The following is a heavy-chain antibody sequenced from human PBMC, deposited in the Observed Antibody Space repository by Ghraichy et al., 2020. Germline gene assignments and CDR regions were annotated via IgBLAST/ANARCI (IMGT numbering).Heavy chain of an antibody. D-gene: IGHD3-16*02. CDR1: GGSVGSGSHF. J-gene: IGHJ6*02. CDR3: ARAPYVWGGYRLYGMEF. Sequence: SQTLSLTCTVSGGSVGSGSHFWNWIRQPPGKTLELIGDACYNGTTNYNPSLQSRVTISVDRSTNPFSLRLSSVTAADTASYYCARAPYVWGGYRLYGMEFWGQGATVTFS. V-gene: IGHV4-61*01. CDR2: ACYNGTT.